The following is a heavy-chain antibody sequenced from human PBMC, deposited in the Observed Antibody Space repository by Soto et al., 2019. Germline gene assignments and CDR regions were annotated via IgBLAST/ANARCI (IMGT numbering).Heavy chain of an antibody. CDR2: ISAYNGNT. CDR3: ARELQLRPSHGMDV. Sequence: ASVKVSCKASGYKFSSYALSWVRQAPGQGLEWMGWISAYNGNTNYAQKLQGRVTMTTDTSTSTAYMELRSLRSDDTAVYYCARELQLRPSHGMDVWGQGTTVTVSS. CDR1: GYKFSSYA. V-gene: IGHV1-18*01. D-gene: IGHD5-18*01. J-gene: IGHJ6*02.